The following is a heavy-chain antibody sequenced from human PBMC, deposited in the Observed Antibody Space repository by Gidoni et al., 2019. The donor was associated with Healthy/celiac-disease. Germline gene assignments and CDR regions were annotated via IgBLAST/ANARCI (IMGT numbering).Heavy chain of an antibody. V-gene: IGHV4-34*01. D-gene: IGHD2-2*01. CDR3: ARGLKLRVVVSPYFDY. CDR1: GGSFSGYY. J-gene: IGHJ4*02. Sequence: QVQLQQWGAGLLKPSETLSLTCAVYGGSFSGYYWSWIRQPPGKGLEWIGEINHSGSTNYNPSLKSRVTISVDTSKNQFSLKLSSVTAADTAVYYCARGLKLRVVVSPYFDYWGQGTLVTVSS. CDR2: INHSGST.